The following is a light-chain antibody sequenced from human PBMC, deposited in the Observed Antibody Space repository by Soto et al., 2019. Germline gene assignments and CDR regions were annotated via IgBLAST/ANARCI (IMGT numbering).Light chain of an antibody. CDR3: QQYNSYLYT. J-gene: IGKJ2*01. V-gene: IGKV1-5*01. CDR1: QSISSW. Sequence: DIQMTQSPSTLSASVGDRATITCRASQSISSWLAWYQQKPGKAPKLLIYDASSLKSGVPSRFSGSGSGTEFTLTISSLQPDDFATYYCQQYNSYLYTVGQGTKV. CDR2: DAS.